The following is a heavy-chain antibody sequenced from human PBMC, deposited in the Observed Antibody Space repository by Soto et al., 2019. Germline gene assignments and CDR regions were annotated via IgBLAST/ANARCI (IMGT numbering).Heavy chain of an antibody. V-gene: IGHV1-18*01. CDR3: VVDTYYYDSSGYPHFDY. CDR1: GYTFTSYG. J-gene: IGHJ4*02. D-gene: IGHD3-22*01. CDR2: ISAYNGNT. Sequence: QVQLVQSGAEVKKPGASVKVSCKASGYTFTSYGISWVRQAPGQGLEWMGWISAYNGNTNYAQKLQGRVTMTTDTSTSTAYMELRSLRSDDTSVYYCVVDTYYYDSSGYPHFDYWGQGTLVTVSS.